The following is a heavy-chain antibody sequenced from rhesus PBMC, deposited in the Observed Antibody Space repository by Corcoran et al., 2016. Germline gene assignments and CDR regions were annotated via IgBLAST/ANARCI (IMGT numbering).Heavy chain of an antibody. J-gene: IGHJ6*01. CDR3: AKNAVGTTNNYGLNS. CDR1: GVSIGNYW. CDR2: VNANRSST. D-gene: IGHD1-44*01. V-gene: IGHV4-80*01. Sequence: QVQLQESGPGLVKSSETLSLTCTVSGVSIGNYWWSWIRRSQGKGREWIGEVNANRSSTQDNPSLKSRVNLSRDASKNPFARRWMSMTPADTAVYYCAKNAVGTTNNYGLNSWGQGVVVTVSS.